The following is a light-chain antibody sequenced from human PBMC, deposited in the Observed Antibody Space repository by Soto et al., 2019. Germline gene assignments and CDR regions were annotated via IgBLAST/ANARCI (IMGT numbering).Light chain of an antibody. J-gene: IGLJ2*01. CDR2: EVN. CDR1: SSDIGAYNY. V-gene: IGLV2-8*01. Sequence: QSALTQPPSASGSPGQSVTISYTGTSSDIGAYNYVSWFQQHPGEAPKLIISEVNKRPSGVPNRFSGSKSGNTASLTVSGLQAEDEADYYCTSYGGRDNLIFGGGTQLTVL. CDR3: TSYGGRDNLI.